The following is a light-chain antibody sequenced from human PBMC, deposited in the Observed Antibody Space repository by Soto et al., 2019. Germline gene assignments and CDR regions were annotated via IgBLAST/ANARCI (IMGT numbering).Light chain of an antibody. CDR3: HHYGSSPNT. CDR1: QSVSSSY. J-gene: IGKJ4*01. V-gene: IGKV3-20*01. CDR2: GAS. Sequence: EIVLTQSPGTLSLSPGERATLSCRASQSVSSSYLAWHQQKPGQAPRLLIFGASSRATGIPDRFSGSGSGTDFTLTINRLEPEDFAVYYCHHYGSSPNTFGGGTKVEI.